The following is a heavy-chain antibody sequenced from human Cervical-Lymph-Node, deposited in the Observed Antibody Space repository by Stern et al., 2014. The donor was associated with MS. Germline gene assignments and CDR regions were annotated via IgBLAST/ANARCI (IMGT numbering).Heavy chain of an antibody. V-gene: IGHV3-30*03. J-gene: IGHJ4*02. CDR1: GFTFSSYG. CDR2: ISYDGNHK. D-gene: IGHD2-8*01. Sequence: VQLVESGGAVVQPGRSLRLSCASSGFTFSSYGMHWVRQAPGKGLEWGPVISYDGNHKYYAASVKGRFTISRDNSKNTLHLQMNSVTPDDTAIYYCARDYEDTSMLFDHWGQGTLVTVSS. CDR3: ARDYEDTSMLFDH.